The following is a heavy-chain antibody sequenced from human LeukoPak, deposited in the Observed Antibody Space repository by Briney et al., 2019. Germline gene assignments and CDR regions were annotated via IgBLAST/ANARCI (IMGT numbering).Heavy chain of an antibody. CDR2: INPNSGGT. V-gene: IGHV1-2*02. D-gene: IGHD3-10*01. J-gene: IGHJ4*02. CDR3: ARDVGSGSYSDY. Sequence: ASVTVSCKASGYTFTGYYMHWVRQAPGQGLEWMGWINPNSGGTNYAQKFQGRVTMTRDTSISTAYMELSRLRSDDTAVYYCARDVGSGSYSDYWGQGTLVTVSS. CDR1: GYTFTGYY.